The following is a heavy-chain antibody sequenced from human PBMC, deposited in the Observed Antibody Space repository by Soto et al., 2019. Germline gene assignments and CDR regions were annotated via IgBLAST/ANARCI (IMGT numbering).Heavy chain of an antibody. J-gene: IGHJ4*02. V-gene: IGHV3-74*01. Sequence: EVQLVESGGGLVQPGGSLRLSCAASGVTFSSYWMHWVRQAPGKGLLWVSRSNSDGSSTSYADSVQGRFTSSRDNAKNTLYLQMNSLRAEDTAVYYCVRTSLVVAAATREDYWGQGTLVTVSS. CDR3: VRTSLVVAAATREDY. CDR1: GVTFSSYW. CDR2: SNSDGSST. D-gene: IGHD2-15*01.